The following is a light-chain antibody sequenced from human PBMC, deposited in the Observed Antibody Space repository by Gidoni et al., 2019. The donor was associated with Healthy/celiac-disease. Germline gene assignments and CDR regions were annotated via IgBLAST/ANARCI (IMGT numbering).Light chain of an antibody. Sequence: EIVLPQSPATLSLSPGERATLSSRSSQSVSSYLAWYQQKPGQAPRLLIYEASNRATGIPARFSGSGSGTDFTLTISSLEPEDFAVYYCQQRSNWPPLTFGGGTKVEIK. V-gene: IGKV3-11*01. J-gene: IGKJ4*01. CDR2: EAS. CDR3: QQRSNWPPLT. CDR1: QSVSSY.